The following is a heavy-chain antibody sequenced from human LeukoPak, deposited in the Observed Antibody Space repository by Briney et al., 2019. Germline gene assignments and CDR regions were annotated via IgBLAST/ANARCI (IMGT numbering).Heavy chain of an antibody. CDR1: EFTFEDYA. J-gene: IGHJ4*02. D-gene: IGHD1-7*01. V-gene: IGHV3-43D*03. CDR2: ISWDGDST. CDR3: AREGSNWNYDN. Sequence: GGSLRLSCAASEFTFEDYAMHWVRQAPGKSLEWVSLISWDGDSTDYAASVKGRFTISRDNAKNSLYLQMNSLRAEDTAVYYCAREGSNWNYDNWGQGTLVTVSS.